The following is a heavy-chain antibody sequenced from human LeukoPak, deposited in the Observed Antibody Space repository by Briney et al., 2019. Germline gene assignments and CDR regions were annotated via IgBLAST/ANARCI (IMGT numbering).Heavy chain of an antibody. CDR3: ASDGIVASGMDV. V-gene: IGHV3-21*01. Sequence: PGGSLRLSCAASGFTFSNYGMNWVRQAPGKGLEWVSSISSSSYIYYADSVKSRFTISRDNAKNSLYLQMNSLRAEDTAVYYCASDGIVASGMDVWGKGTTVTVSS. CDR2: ISSSSYI. J-gene: IGHJ6*04. CDR1: GFTFSNYG. D-gene: IGHD3-22*01.